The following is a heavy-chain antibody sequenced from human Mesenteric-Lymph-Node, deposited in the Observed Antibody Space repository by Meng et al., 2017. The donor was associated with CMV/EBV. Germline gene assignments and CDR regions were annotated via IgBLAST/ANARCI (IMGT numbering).Heavy chain of an antibody. Sequence: SGYNFTSYDINWVRQATGQGLEYMGWFNGDSGGTDYAQNFQGRVTMTRDISIRTAYMELRRLTSDDTAVYYCARDQYFASGTPPDFWGQGTLVTVSS. J-gene: IGHJ4*02. CDR2: FNGDSGGT. D-gene: IGHD3-10*01. V-gene: IGHV1-2*02. CDR3: ARDQYFASGTPPDF. CDR1: GYNFTSYD.